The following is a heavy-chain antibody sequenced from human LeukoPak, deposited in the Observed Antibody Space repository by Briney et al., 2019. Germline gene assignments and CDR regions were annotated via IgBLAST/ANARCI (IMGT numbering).Heavy chain of an antibody. D-gene: IGHD6-13*01. CDR3: ARDSGSSWPPAAFDI. J-gene: IGHJ3*02. Sequence: GASVKVSCKASGGTFSSYAISWVRQAPGQGLEWMGGIIPIFGTANYAQKFQGRVTITADESTSTAYMELSSLRSEDTAVYYCARDSGSSWPPAAFDIWGQGTMVTVSS. V-gene: IGHV1-69*13. CDR2: IIPIFGTA. CDR1: GGTFSSYA.